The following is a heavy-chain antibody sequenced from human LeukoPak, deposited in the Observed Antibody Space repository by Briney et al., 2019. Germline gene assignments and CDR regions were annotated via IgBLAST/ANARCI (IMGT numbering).Heavy chain of an antibody. J-gene: IGHJ4*02. CDR2: IYSNGSP. Sequence: PSETLSLTCTVSGGSIISNTYNWGWIRQPPGKGLEWLGTIYSNGSPFYNRSLESRVTLSVDTSKNQFSLNLASVTAADTALYFCARVLHAPKFIDSWGQGTLVTVSS. D-gene: IGHD2-8*01. V-gene: IGHV4-39*01. CDR1: GGSIISNTYN. CDR3: ARVLHAPKFIDS.